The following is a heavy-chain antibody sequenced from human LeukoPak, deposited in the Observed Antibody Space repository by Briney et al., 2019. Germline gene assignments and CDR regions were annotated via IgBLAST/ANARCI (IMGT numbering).Heavy chain of an antibody. CDR1: GFTFSSYE. CDR2: ISSSGSTI. V-gene: IGHV3-48*03. J-gene: IGHJ4*02. D-gene: IGHD5-12*01. CDR3: ARACGQWLRFGYFDY. Sequence: GGSLRLSCAASGFTFSSYEMNWVRQAPGKGLEWVSYISSSGSTIYYADSVKGRFTISRDNAKNSLYLQMNSLRAEDTAVYYCARACGQWLRFGYFDYWGQGTLVTVSS.